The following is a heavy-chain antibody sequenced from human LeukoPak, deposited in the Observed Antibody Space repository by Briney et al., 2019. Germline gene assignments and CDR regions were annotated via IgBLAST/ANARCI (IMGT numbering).Heavy chain of an antibody. Sequence: ASVKVSCKASGYTFTSYYMHWVRQAPGQGLEWMGIINPSGGSTSYAQKFQGRVTMTRNTSISTAYMELSSLRSEDTAVYYCARWAADTAMAFYYYYYGMDVWGQGTTVTVSS. J-gene: IGHJ6*02. CDR3: ARWAADTAMAFYYYYYGMDV. D-gene: IGHD5-18*01. CDR1: GYTFTSYY. V-gene: IGHV1-46*01. CDR2: INPSGGST.